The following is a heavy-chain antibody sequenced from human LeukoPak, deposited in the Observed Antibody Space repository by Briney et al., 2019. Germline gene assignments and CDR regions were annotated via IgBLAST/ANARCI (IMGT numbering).Heavy chain of an antibody. CDR2: ISGSGGST. CDR3: AKSSGPGGYYYYGMDV. J-gene: IGHJ6*02. D-gene: IGHD3-22*01. V-gene: IGHV3-23*01. CDR1: GFTFSSYA. Sequence: GGSLRLSCAASGFTFSSYAMSWVRQAPGKGLEWVSAISGSGGSTYYADSVKGRFTISRDNSKNTLYLQMHSLRAEDTAVYYCAKSSGPGGYYYYGMDVWGQGTTVTVSS.